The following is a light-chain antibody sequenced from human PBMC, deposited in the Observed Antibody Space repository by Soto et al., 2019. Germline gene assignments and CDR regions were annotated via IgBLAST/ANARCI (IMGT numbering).Light chain of an antibody. J-gene: IGKJ3*01. Sequence: MKLTQSPSSLTAYVRDRVTITCRASQGISSYLAWYQQKPGKAPKLLIYAASTLQSGVPSRFSGSGSGTDFTLTISSLQTEDFATYYCQPLKEFQRTFGPGPSVDIK. CDR3: QPLKEFQRT. CDR2: AAS. V-gene: IGKV1-9*01. CDR1: QGISSY.